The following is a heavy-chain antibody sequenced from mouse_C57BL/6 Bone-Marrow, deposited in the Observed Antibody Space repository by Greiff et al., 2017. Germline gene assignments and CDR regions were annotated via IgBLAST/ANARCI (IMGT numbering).Heavy chain of an antibody. CDR3: TRGLRQAWFAY. CDR2: ISSGGDYI. CDR1: GFTFSSYA. V-gene: IGHV5-9-1*02. J-gene: IGHJ3*01. D-gene: IGHD1-2*01. Sequence: EVNLVESGEGLVKPGGSLKLSCAASGFTFSSYAMSWVRQTPEQRLEWVAYISSGGDYIYYADTVKGRFTISRDNARNTLYLQMSSLKSEDTAMYYCTRGLRQAWFAYWGQGTLVTVSA.